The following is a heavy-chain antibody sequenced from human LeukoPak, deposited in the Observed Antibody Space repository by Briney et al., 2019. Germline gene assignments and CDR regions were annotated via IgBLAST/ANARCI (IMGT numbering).Heavy chain of an antibody. J-gene: IGHJ5*02. CDR2: INHSGST. D-gene: IGHD3-9*01. CDR3: ARGRLTTGGWFDP. V-gene: IGHV4-34*01. Sequence: KPSETLSLTCTVSGGSISSDYWSWIRQPPGKGLEWIGEINHSGSTNYNPSLKSRVTISVATSKNQFSLKLTSVTAADTAVYYCARGRLTTGGWFDPWGQGTLVTVSS. CDR1: GGSISSDY.